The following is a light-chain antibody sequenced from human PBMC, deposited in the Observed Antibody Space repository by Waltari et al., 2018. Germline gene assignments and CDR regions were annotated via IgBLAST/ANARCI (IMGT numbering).Light chain of an antibody. Sequence: DIQMTQSPSTLSASVGDRVTITCRASQSISSWLAWYQQKPGKAPKLLISKASSLESGVPSRFSGSGSGTEFTLTISSLQPDDFATYYRQQYNSYSWTFGQGTKVEIK. V-gene: IGKV1-5*03. CDR2: KAS. CDR1: QSISSW. CDR3: QQYNSYSWT. J-gene: IGKJ1*01.